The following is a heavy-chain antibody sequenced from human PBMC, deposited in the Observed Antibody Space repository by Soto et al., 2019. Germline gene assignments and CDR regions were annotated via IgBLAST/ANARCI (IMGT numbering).Heavy chain of an antibody. D-gene: IGHD3-10*02. CDR3: AMYGGKTPSEYFQH. Sequence: QVQLVESGGGVVQPGRSLRLSCAASGFTFSSYAMHWVRQAPGKGLEWVAVISYDGSNKYYADSVKGRFTISRDNSKNTQYLQRNSLRAEDPAVYYWAMYGGKTPSEYFQHWGQGTLVTVSS. CDR2: ISYDGSNK. V-gene: IGHV3-30-3*01. CDR1: GFTFSSYA. J-gene: IGHJ1*01.